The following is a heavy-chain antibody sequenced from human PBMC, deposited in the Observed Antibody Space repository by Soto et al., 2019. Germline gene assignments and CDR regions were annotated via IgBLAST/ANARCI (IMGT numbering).Heavy chain of an antibody. Sequence: PGGSLRLSCAASGFTFSSSAMKGFRKAPGKGLEWVSLIGESGTPTYYADSVKGRFTISRDNSGNTLFLEMYSLRAEDTAVYYCARYIPGVRYYGMDVWGQGTTVTVSS. V-gene: IGHV3-23*01. CDR2: IGESGTPT. J-gene: IGHJ6*02. CDR3: ARYIPGVRYYGMDV. D-gene: IGHD2-2*01. CDR1: GFTFSSSA.